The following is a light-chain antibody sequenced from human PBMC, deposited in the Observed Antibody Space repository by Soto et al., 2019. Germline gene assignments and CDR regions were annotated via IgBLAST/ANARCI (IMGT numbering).Light chain of an antibody. J-gene: IGKJ2*01. V-gene: IGKV4-1*01. CDR1: QSLLYSSDNRTY. Sequence: DIVMTQSPDSLAVSLGGWAAINYKSSQSLLYSSDNRTYLAWYPQKPGQPPKLLIYWASTRESGVPDRFTGSGSRTDFTLTITSLQADDGAVYYCHQYYSIPYTFGQGTKLEIK. CDR3: HQYYSIPYT. CDR2: WAS.